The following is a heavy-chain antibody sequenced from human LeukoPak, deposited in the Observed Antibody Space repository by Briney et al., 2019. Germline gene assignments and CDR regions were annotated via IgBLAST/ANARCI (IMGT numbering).Heavy chain of an antibody. CDR2: ISSSSSYI. D-gene: IGHD1-26*01. Sequence: GGSLRLSCAASGFTFSSYSMNGVRQAPGKGLEWVSSISSSSSYIYYADSVKGRFTISRDNAKNSLYLQMNSLRAEDTAVYYCARDRGELNYFDYWGQGTLVTVSS. J-gene: IGHJ4*02. CDR3: ARDRGELNYFDY. V-gene: IGHV3-21*01. CDR1: GFTFSSYS.